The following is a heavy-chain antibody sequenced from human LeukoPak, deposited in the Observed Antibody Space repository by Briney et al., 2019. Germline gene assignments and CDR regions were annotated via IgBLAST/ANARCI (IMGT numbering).Heavy chain of an antibody. Sequence: PSETLSLTCAVYGGSFSGYYWSWIRQPPGKGLEWIGEINHSGSTNYNPSLKSRVTISVDTSKNQFSLKLSSVTAADTAVYYCARLPYYYDSSGYYYFSFDYWGQGTLVIVSS. V-gene: IGHV4-34*01. CDR2: INHSGST. D-gene: IGHD3-22*01. CDR3: ARLPYYYDSSGYYYFSFDY. J-gene: IGHJ4*02. CDR1: GGSFSGYY.